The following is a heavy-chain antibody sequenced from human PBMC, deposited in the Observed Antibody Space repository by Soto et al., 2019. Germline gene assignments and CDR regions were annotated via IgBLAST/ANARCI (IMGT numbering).Heavy chain of an antibody. D-gene: IGHD6-19*01. Sequence: PSETLSLTCTFSGGSISSSSYYWGWIRQPPGKGLEWIGSIYYSGSTYYNPSLKSRVTISVDTSKNQFSLKLSSVTAADTAVYYCARKYSSGWSEVNWFDPWGQGTLVTVSS. CDR3: ARKYSSGWSEVNWFDP. J-gene: IGHJ5*02. CDR2: IYYSGST. V-gene: IGHV4-39*01. CDR1: GGSISSSSYY.